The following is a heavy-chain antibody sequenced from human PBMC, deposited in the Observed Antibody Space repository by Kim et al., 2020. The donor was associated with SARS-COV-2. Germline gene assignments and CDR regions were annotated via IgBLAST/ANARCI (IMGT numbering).Heavy chain of an antibody. Sequence: GGSLRLSCAASGFTFSRYEMNWVRQAPGKGLEWVSFISNNGGTIYYADSVKGRFIISRDNAKNSLYLQMNSLRAEDTAVYYCARVPGGDFWSGYYGGYFYRYGMDVWGQGTTVTVSS. CDR3: ARVPGGDFWSGYYGGYFYRYGMDV. CDR1: GFTFSRYE. D-gene: IGHD3-3*01. V-gene: IGHV3-48*03. J-gene: IGHJ6*02. CDR2: ISNNGGTI.